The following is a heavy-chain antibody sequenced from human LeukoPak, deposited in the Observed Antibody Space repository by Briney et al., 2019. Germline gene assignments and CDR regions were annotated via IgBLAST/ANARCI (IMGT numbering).Heavy chain of an antibody. Sequence: SETLSLTCTVSGYSISSDYYWGWIRPPPGKGLEWIGSIYHSGNTYYNPSLKSRVTISLDTSKNQFSLKLTSVTAADTAVYFCARDRGDGYNDWYFDLWGRGTLVSVSS. CDR3: ARDRGDGYNDWYFDL. CDR2: IYHSGNT. V-gene: IGHV4-38-2*02. CDR1: GYSISSDYY. J-gene: IGHJ2*01. D-gene: IGHD5-24*01.